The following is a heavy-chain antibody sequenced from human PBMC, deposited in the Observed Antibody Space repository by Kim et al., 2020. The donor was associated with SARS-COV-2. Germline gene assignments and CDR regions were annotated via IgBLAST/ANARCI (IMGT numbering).Heavy chain of an antibody. CDR2: ISAYNGNT. J-gene: IGHJ3*02. CDR3: ARDGRQQLGKGVPGDAFDI. V-gene: IGHV1-18*04. Sequence: ASVKVSCKASGYTFTSYGISWVRQAPGQGLEWMGWISAYNGNTNYAQKLQGRVTMTTDTSTSTAYMELRSLRSDDTAVYYCARDGRQQLGKGVPGDAFDIWGQGTMVTVSS. CDR1: GYTFTSYG. D-gene: IGHD6-13*01.